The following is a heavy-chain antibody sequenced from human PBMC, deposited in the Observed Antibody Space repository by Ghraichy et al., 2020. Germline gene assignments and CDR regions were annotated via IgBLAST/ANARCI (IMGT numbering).Heavy chain of an antibody. J-gene: IGHJ4*02. V-gene: IGHV3-23*01. CDR3: AKGVLWFGELLHTDY. Sequence: GGSLRLSCAASGFTFSSYAMSWVRQAPGKGLEWVSAISGSGGSTYYADSVKGRFTISRDNSKNTLYLQMNSLRAEDTAVYYCAKGVLWFGELLHTDYWGQGTMVTVSS. CDR2: ISGSGGST. CDR1: GFTFSSYA. D-gene: IGHD3-10*01.